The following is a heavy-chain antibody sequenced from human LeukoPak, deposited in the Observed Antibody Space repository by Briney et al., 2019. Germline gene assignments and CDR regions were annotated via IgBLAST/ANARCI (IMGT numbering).Heavy chain of an antibody. D-gene: IGHD3-10*01. J-gene: IGHJ4*02. CDR1: GYTFTGYH. CDR2: INPNSGGT. V-gene: IGHV1-2*02. CDR3: ARDYASLGSGDFDY. Sequence: GASVKVSCKASGYTFTGYHIHWVRQAPGQGLEWMGWINPNSGGTNSAQKFQGRVTMTRDTSISTAYMELSRLRSDDTAIYYCARDYASLGSGDFDYWGQGTLVTVSS.